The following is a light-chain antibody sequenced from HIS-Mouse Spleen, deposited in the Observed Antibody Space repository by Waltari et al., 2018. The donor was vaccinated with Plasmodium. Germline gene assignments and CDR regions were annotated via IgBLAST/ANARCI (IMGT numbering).Light chain of an antibody. CDR3: QQYDSTPWT. Sequence: DIVMTQSPDSLAVSLDERATINCKSSQSVLYSSNNKNYLAWYQQKPGQPPKLLIYWASTRESGVPDRVSGRGSGTDFNLTISSLQAEDVAVYYCQQYDSTPWTFGQGTKVEIK. J-gene: IGKJ1*01. CDR1: QSVLYSSNNKNY. CDR2: WAS. V-gene: IGKV4-1*01.